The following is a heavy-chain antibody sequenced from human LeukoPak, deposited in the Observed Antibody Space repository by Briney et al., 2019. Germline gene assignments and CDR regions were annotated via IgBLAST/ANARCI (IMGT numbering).Heavy chain of an antibody. CDR2: IYYSGST. V-gene: IGHV4-59*01. Sequence: SETLSLTCTVSGGSISSYYWSWIRQPPGKGLEWIGYIYYSGSTNYNPSLKSRVTISVDTSKNQFSLKLSSVTAADTAVYYCASANCTNSVCYDYWGQGTLVTVSS. CDR1: GGSISSYY. J-gene: IGHJ4*02. CDR3: ASANCTNSVCYDY. D-gene: IGHD2-8*01.